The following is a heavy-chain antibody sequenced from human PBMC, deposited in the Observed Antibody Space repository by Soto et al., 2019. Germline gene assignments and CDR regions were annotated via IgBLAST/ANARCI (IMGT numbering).Heavy chain of an antibody. CDR3: ARSTVGY. V-gene: IGHV3-64*01. D-gene: IGHD2-8*02. CDR1: GFTFSDYA. CDR2: INSNGGGT. Sequence: EVQLVESGGGLVQPGGSLRLSRAASGFTFSDYAMHWVRQAPGKGLEYVAAINSNGGGTYYATSVKGRFIISRDNSKNTLYLQMGSLRAEDRAVYYCARSTVGYWGQGNLVTVSS. J-gene: IGHJ4*02.